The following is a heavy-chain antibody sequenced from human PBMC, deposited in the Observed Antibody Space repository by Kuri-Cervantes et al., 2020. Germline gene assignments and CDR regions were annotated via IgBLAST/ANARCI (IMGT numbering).Heavy chain of an antibody. V-gene: IGHV3-53*01. J-gene: IGHJ3*02. D-gene: IGHD5-18*01. CDR3: ARTQTNTAMGRNAFDI. CDR1: GFTVSSNY. CDR2: IYSGGST. Sequence: GGSLRLSCAASGFTVSSNYMSWVRQAPGKGLEWVSVIYSGGSTYYADSVKGRFTISRDNSKNTLYLQMNSLRAEDTAVYYCARTQTNTAMGRNAFDIWGQGTMVTVSS.